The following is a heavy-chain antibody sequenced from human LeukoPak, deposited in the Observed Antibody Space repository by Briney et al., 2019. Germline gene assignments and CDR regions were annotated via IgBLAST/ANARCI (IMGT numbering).Heavy chain of an antibody. Sequence: SETLSLTCTVAGGSISSGGYYWRCIRQHPGKGLECIGYIYYSGSTYYNPSLKSRVTISVDTSNNQFSLKPSSVTAADPAVYYCARGSNDSSGYHSRGRAFDVWGQGTMATVSS. CDR1: GGSISSGGYY. CDR3: ARGSNDSSGYHSRGRAFDV. J-gene: IGHJ3*01. V-gene: IGHV4-31*03. CDR2: IYYSGST. D-gene: IGHD3-22*01.